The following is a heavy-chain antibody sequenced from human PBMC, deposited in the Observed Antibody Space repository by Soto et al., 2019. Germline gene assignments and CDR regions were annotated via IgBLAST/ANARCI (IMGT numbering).Heavy chain of an antibody. D-gene: IGHD3-22*01. CDR1: GFTFSNYY. CDR2: ISSDGTTT. CDR3: AKDLLGYYDSSGYFAY. J-gene: IGHJ4*02. Sequence: PGGSLRLSCAASGFTFSNYYMHWVRQAPGKGPVWVSRISSDGTTTTYADSVKGRFTISRDNSKNTLYLQMNSLRAEDTAVYYCAKDLLGYYDSSGYFAYWGQGTLVTVSS. V-gene: IGHV3-74*01.